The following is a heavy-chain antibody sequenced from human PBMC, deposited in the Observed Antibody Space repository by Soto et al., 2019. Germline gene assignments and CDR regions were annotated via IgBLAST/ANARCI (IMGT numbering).Heavy chain of an antibody. CDR1: GFTFNSYS. CDR2: ISSSSTTK. V-gene: IGHV3-48*02. CDR3: ARPSSSCENWFAP. J-gene: IGHJ5*02. Sequence: EVQLVESGGGLVQPGGSLILSCEASGFTFNSYSMNWVRQAPGKGLEWGSYISSSSTTKYYTDSVKGRFTLSRDNAKNALNLQMSLLIDDDTAVYYCARPSSSCENWFAPWVQGTLVTVSS. D-gene: IGHD6-13*01.